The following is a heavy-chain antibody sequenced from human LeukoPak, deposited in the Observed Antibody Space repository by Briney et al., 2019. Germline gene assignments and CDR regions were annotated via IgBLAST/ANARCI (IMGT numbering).Heavy chain of an antibody. CDR3: ARPHRDSSGWRDAFDV. Sequence: SETLSLTCTVSGGSISTYYWSWIRQPPGKGLEWIGYINYSGSTNYNPSLKSRVSISVDTSKNQFSLKLSSVTAADTAVYYCARPHRDSSGWRDAFDVWGQGTMVTVSS. CDR2: INYSGST. J-gene: IGHJ3*01. CDR1: GGSISTYY. D-gene: IGHD6-19*01. V-gene: IGHV4-59*08.